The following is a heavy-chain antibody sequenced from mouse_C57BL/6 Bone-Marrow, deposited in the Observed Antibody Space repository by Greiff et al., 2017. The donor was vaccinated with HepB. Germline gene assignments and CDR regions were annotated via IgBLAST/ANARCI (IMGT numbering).Heavy chain of an antibody. CDR3: ARDYYYGSTYYYAMDY. V-gene: IGHV5-4*01. Sequence: EVMLVESGGGLVKPGGSLKLSCAASGFTFSSYAMSWVRQTPEKRLAWVATISDGGSYTYYPDNVKGRFTISRDNAKNNLYLQMSHLKSEDTAMYYCARDYYYGSTYYYAMDYWGQGTSVTVSS. CDR1: GFTFSSYA. D-gene: IGHD1-1*01. J-gene: IGHJ4*01. CDR2: ISDGGSYT.